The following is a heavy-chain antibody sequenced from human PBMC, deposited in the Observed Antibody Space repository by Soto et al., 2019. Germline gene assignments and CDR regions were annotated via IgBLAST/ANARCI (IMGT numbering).Heavy chain of an antibody. V-gene: IGHV1-8*01. J-gene: IGHJ4*02. D-gene: IGHD1-1*01. CDR3: ARRAETNGWNGFGADKYYFDF. Sequence: ASVKVSCKASGYTFTSYDIYWVRQATGQGLEWMGWMNPNTGNSGYAQKFQGRVTMTSDTSISTAHMELSSLRSEDTAVYYCARRAETNGWNGFGADKYYFDFWGQG. CDR1: GYTFTSYD. CDR2: MNPNTGNS.